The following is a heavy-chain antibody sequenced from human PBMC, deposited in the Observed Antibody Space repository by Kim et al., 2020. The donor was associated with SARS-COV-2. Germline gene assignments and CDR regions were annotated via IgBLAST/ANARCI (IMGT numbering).Heavy chain of an antibody. CDR1: GFTFSSYS. CDR3: AREHPITILDI. CDR2: ISSSSSYI. Sequence: GGYLRLSCAASGFTFSSYSMNWVRQAPGKGLEWVSSISSSSSYIYYADSVKGRFTISRDNAKNSLYLQMNSLRAEDTAVYYCAREHPITILDIWGQGTMVTVSS. J-gene: IGHJ3*02. D-gene: IGHD3-10*01. V-gene: IGHV3-21*01.